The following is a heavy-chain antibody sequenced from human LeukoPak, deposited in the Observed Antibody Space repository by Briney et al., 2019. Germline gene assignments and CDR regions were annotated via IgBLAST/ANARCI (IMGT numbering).Heavy chain of an antibody. D-gene: IGHD3-10*02. Sequence: GGSLRLSCAASGFTFGTYEMNWVRQAPGKGLEWVSYISSSGSTIYYADSVKGRFTISRDNAKKSLYLQMNRLRAEDTAVYYCAELGITMIGGVWGKGTTVTISS. CDR2: ISSSGSTI. CDR3: AELGITMIGGV. CDR1: GFTFGTYE. J-gene: IGHJ6*04. V-gene: IGHV3-48*03.